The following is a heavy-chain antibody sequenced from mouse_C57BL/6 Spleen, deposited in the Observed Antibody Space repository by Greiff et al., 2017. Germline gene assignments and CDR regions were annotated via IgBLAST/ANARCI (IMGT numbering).Heavy chain of an antibody. CDR1: GYTFTSYW. Sequence: QVQLQQPGAELVKPGASVKLSCKASGYTFTSYWMQWVKQRPGQGLEWIGEIDPSDSYTNYNQKFKGKATLTVDTSSSTAYMQLSSLTSEDSAVYYGARGYGNYDYYAMDYWGQGTSVTVSS. CDR2: IDPSDSYT. J-gene: IGHJ4*01. V-gene: IGHV1-50*01. D-gene: IGHD2-10*02. CDR3: ARGYGNYDYYAMDY.